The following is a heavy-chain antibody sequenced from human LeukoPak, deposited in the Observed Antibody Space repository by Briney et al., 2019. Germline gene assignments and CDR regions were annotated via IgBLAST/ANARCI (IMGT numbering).Heavy chain of an antibody. J-gene: IGHJ1*01. D-gene: IGHD3-22*01. CDR3: ARLKYYYDSSGYRAEYFQH. CDR1: GGSISSYY. Sequence: ASETLSLTCTVSGGSISSYYWSWIRQPPGKGLEWIGYIYYSGSTNYNPSLQSRVTISVDTSKNQFSLKLSSVTAAGTAVYYCARLKYYYDSSGYRAEYFQHWGQGTLVTVSS. V-gene: IGHV4-59*01. CDR2: IYYSGST.